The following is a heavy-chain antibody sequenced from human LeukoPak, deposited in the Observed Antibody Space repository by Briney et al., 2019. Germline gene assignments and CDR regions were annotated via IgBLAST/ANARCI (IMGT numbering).Heavy chain of an antibody. CDR3: AADGEYAFLV. D-gene: IGHD2/OR15-2a*01. Sequence: TGGSLRLSCAASGLTFHNTWMHWIRQAPGKGLVWVSRIINDGITTTYADSVKGRFTTSRDNARNTLYPQMNSLRADDTAVYYCAADGEYAFLVWGQGTMVTVSS. J-gene: IGHJ3*01. CDR2: IINDGITT. V-gene: IGHV3-74*01. CDR1: GLTFHNTW.